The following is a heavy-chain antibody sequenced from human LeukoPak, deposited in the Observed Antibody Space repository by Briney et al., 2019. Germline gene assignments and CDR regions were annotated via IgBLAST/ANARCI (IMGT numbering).Heavy chain of an antibody. D-gene: IGHD6-13*01. V-gene: IGHV1-18*01. CDR1: GYTFTSYG. CDR3: ASSKGYSSSHDAFDI. CDR2: ISAYNGNT. J-gene: IGHJ3*02. Sequence: GASVKVSCKASGYTFTSYGISWVRQAPGQGLEWMGWISAYNGNTNYAQKLQGRVTMTTDTSTSTAYMELRSLRSDDTAVYYCASSKGYSSSHDAFDIWGQGTMVTVSS.